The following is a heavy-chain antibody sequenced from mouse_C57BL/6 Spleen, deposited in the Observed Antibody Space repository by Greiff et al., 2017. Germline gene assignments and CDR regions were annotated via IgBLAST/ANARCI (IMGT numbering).Heavy chain of an antibody. CDR2: INPSTGGT. V-gene: IGHV1-43*01. D-gene: IGHD2-4*01. J-gene: IGHJ3*01. Sequence: VQLKQSGPELVKPGASVKISCKASGYSFTGYYMHWVKQSSEKSLEWIGEINPSTGGTSYNQKFKGKATLTVDKSSSTAYMQLKSLTSEASAVYYCARQNDYDAWFAYWGQGTLVTVSA. CDR1: GYSFTGYY. CDR3: ARQNDYDAWFAY.